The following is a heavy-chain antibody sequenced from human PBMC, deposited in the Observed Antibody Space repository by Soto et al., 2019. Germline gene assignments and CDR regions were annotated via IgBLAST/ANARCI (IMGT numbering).Heavy chain of an antibody. Sequence: KPSETLSLTCAVYGGSFSGYYWSWIRQPPGKGLEWIGEINHSGSTNYNPSLKSRVTISVDTSKNQFSLKLSSVTAADTAVYYCFSSGYSYGHSNERNDPWGQGTLVTVSS. V-gene: IGHV4-34*01. J-gene: IGHJ5*02. CDR3: FSSGYSYGHSNERNDP. CDR1: GGSFSGYY. CDR2: INHSGST. D-gene: IGHD5-18*01.